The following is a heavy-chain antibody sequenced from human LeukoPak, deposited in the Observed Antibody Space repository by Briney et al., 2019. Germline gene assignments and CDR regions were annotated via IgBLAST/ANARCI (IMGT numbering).Heavy chain of an antibody. CDR3: ARDQVDTAMATV. Sequence: SVKVSCKASGGTFSSYAISWVRQAPGQGREWMGRIIPILGIANYAQKFQGRVTITTDKSTSTAYMELSSLRSEDTAGYYCARDQVDTAMATVWGQGTLVTVSS. D-gene: IGHD5-18*01. CDR2: IIPILGIA. V-gene: IGHV1-69*04. J-gene: IGHJ4*02. CDR1: GGTFSSYA.